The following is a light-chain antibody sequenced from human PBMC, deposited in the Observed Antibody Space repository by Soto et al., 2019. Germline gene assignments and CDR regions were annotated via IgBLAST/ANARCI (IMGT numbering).Light chain of an antibody. V-gene: IGLV2-8*01. Sequence: QSALTQPPSASGSPGQSVTISCTGTSSDVGGYNYVSWYQQHPDKAPKLMIYEVSKRPSGVPDRFSGSTSGTTASLTVSGLRADDEDDYYCGSYGGSNTVVFGGGTKLTVL. CDR1: SSDVGGYNY. CDR2: EVS. CDR3: GSYGGSNTVV. J-gene: IGLJ2*01.